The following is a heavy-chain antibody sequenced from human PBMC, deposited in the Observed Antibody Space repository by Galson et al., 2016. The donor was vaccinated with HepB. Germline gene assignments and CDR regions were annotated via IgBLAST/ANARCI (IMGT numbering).Heavy chain of an antibody. V-gene: IGHV1-8*01. CDR2: MNPNSGNI. D-gene: IGHD1-26*01. CDR1: GDTFTSYD. J-gene: IGHJ6*02. Sequence: SVKVSCKASGDTFTSYDINWVRQATGQGLEWMGWMNPNSGNIGYAQKFQVRFTMTRNTSIRTAYLHWNNLRASDTAMYFCARVVWDHHTGYYYGIEDWGQGTAVTVSS. CDR3: ARVVWDHHTGYYYGIED.